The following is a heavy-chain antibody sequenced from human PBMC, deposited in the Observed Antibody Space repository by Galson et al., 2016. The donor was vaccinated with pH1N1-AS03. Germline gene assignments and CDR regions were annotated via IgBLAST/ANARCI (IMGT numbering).Heavy chain of an antibody. J-gene: IGHJ4*02. CDR3: ARDRYYDAAGRDFYESEQ. Sequence: SVKVSCKASGGTFSSYAITWMRQAPGQGLEWVGGIRPISGAASYAQKFQGRLTITADESTSTIYMELRSLTSEDTAVYYCARDRYYDAAGRDFYESEQWGPGIQVTVSS. V-gene: IGHV1-69*13. D-gene: IGHD3-16*01. CDR1: GGTFSSYA. CDR2: IRPISGAA.